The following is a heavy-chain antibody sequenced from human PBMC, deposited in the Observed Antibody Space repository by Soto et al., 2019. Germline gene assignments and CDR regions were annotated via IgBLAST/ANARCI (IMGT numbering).Heavy chain of an antibody. CDR1: GFTFSSYS. Sequence: GGSLRLSCAASGFTFSSYSMNWVRQAPGKGLEWVSSISTSSSNIYYVDSVKGRFTISRDNAKNSLYLQMNSLRVEDTAVYYCARGIGSISGITGYNYYMDVWGKGTTVTVSS. CDR2: ISTSSSNI. D-gene: IGHD1-7*01. CDR3: ARGIGSISGITGYNYYMDV. V-gene: IGHV3-21*01. J-gene: IGHJ6*03.